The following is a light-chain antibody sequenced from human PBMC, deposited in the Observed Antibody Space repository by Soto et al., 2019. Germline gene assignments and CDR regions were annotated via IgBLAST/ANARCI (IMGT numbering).Light chain of an antibody. Sequence: DIQMTQSPSTLSGSVGDRVTITCRASQTISSWLAWYRQKPGKAPKLLIYKASTLKSGVPSRFSGSGSGTEFTLTISSLQPDDFAAYYCQHYNSYSEAFGQGTKVDIK. V-gene: IGKV1-5*03. CDR2: KAS. CDR1: QTISSW. CDR3: QHYNSYSEA. J-gene: IGKJ1*01.